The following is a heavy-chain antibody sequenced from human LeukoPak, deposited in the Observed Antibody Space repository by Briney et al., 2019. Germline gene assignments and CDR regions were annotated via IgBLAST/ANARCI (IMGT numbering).Heavy chain of an antibody. J-gene: IGHJ4*02. D-gene: IGHD3-10*01. Sequence: GGSLRLSCAASGFSFSDFGMHWVRQVPGKGLEWVAFIRYDGKNKDYADSVKGRFTISRDDSKHTLYLQMNNLRAEDTAVYYCAKTIPAIRGEIDYWGQGTLVTVSS. CDR3: AKTIPAIRGEIDY. CDR2: IRYDGKNK. V-gene: IGHV3-30*02. CDR1: GFSFSDFG.